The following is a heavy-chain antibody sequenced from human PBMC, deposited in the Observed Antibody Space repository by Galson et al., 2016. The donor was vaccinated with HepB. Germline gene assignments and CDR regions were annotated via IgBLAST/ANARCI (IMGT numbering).Heavy chain of an antibody. J-gene: IGHJ4*02. CDR3: ARLPGYYGDYFDF. CDR2: MYPGDSDI. Sequence: QSGAEVKKSGESLKISCKGSGYSFTNYWIGWVRQKPGKGLEWMGLMYPGDSDIRYSPSFQGQVTISADKSISTAYLQWSSLKASDTAMYYCARLPGYYGDYFDFWGQGTLVTASS. D-gene: IGHD2-2*03. CDR1: GYSFTNYW. V-gene: IGHV5-51*01.